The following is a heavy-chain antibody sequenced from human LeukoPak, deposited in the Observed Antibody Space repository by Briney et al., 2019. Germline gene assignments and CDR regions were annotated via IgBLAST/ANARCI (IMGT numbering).Heavy chain of an antibody. V-gene: IGHV4-4*09. CDR1: GASNNSYY. CDR3: ARKAPKKGWFDP. J-gene: IGHJ5*02. Sequence: SETLSLSCTVSGASNNSYYWSWIRQPPGKGLEWIGYTHPSGNTNYSPSLKSRVTISMDTSTNQFSLKVRSVTAAATAVYYCARKAPKKGWFDPWGQGTLVTVSS. CDR2: THPSGNT.